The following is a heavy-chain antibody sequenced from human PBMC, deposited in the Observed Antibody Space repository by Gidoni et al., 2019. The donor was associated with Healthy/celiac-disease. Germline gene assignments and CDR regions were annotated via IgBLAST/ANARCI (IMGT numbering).Heavy chain of an antibody. J-gene: IGHJ6*02. V-gene: IGHV3-30-3*01. CDR2: ISYDGSNK. CDR1: GFTFLSYA. CDR3: ARDRVWDIVVVVAATHYGMDV. Sequence: QVQLVESGGGVVQPGRSLRLSCSASGFTFLSYAMHWVRQAPGKGLEWVAVISYDGSNKYYADSVKGRFTISRDNSKNTLYLQMNSLRAEDTAVYYCARDRVWDIVVVVAATHYGMDVWGQGTTVTVSS. D-gene: IGHD2-15*01.